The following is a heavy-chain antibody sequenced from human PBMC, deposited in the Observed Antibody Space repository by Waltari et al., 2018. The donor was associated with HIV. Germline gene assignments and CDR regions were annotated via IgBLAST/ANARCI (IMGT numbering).Heavy chain of an antibody. CDR3: VRVGGRIPMIVVAPFDH. CDR1: GFSFSDFA. D-gene: IGHD3-22*01. J-gene: IGHJ4*02. Sequence: VLLVESGGGVVQPGRSQRLSCAASGFSFSDFAMHWVRQSPDKGLEGVTAISYDATNKYYSDSVKGRFTVSRDNRKNTLYLQMNSLRPVDSGVYFCVRVGGRIPMIVVAPFDHWGQGTRVTVSS. CDR2: ISYDATNK. V-gene: IGHV3-30-3*01.